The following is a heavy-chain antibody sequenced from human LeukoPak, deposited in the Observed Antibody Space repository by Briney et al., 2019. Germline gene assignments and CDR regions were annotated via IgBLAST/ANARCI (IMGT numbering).Heavy chain of an antibody. J-gene: IGHJ4*02. V-gene: IGHV4-34*01. CDR1: GWSFSGYY. Sequence: PAETLSLTCAVYGWSFSGYYWSWIRQPPGKGLEWIGEINHSGSTYYNPSLKSRVTISVDTSKNQFSLKLSSVTAADTAVYYCASSYFPAGVYYFDYWGQGTLVTVSS. CDR3: ASSYFPAGVYYFDY. CDR2: INHSGST. D-gene: IGHD7-27*01.